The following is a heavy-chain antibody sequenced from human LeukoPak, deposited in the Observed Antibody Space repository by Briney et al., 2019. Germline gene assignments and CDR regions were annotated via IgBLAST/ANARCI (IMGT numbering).Heavy chain of an antibody. Sequence: SETLSLTCTVSGYSISSGYYWGWIRQPPGNGLEGIGSIYHSGSTYYNPSPKRRVTISVDTSKNPFSLKRSSVTAADTAVYYCARVRGSSGSYEYYHYMDVWGKGTTVTISS. D-gene: IGHD1-26*01. CDR3: ARVRGSSGSYEYYHYMDV. V-gene: IGHV4-38-2*02. CDR1: GYSISSGYY. J-gene: IGHJ6*03. CDR2: IYHSGST.